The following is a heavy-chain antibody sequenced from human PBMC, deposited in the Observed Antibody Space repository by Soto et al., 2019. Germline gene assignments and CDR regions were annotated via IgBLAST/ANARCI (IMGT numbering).Heavy chain of an antibody. Sequence: NPSETLSLTCTVSGGSISSGDYYWSWIRQPPGKGPEWIGYIYYSGSTYYNPSLKSRVTISVDTSKNQFSLKLSSVTAADTAVYYCARERPDGSRLDPWGQGTLVTVSS. CDR2: IYYSGST. CDR3: ARERPDGSRLDP. V-gene: IGHV4-30-4*01. D-gene: IGHD6-13*01. CDR1: GGSISSGDYY. J-gene: IGHJ5*02.